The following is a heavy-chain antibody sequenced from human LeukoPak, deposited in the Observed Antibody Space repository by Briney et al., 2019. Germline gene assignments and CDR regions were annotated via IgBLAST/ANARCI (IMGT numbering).Heavy chain of an antibody. CDR1: GGSISSYY. Sequence: SETLSLTCTVSGGSISSYYWSWIRQPPGKGLEWIGYVYYSGNTNYNPSLKSRVTISLDTSKNQFSLKLRSVTAADTAVYYCARDTRDAFDIWGQGTMVTVSS. CDR3: ARDTRDAFDI. V-gene: IGHV4-59*01. J-gene: IGHJ3*02. CDR2: VYYSGNT.